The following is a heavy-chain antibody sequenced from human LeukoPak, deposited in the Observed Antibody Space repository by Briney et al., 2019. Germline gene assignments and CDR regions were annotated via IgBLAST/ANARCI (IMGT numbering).Heavy chain of an antibody. J-gene: IGHJ4*02. CDR1: GFIVSGDF. D-gene: IGHD6-13*01. CDR3: AKDRSIAAAGTLDY. CDR2: IYSDGST. Sequence: PGGSLRLSCAASGFIVSGDFMSWVRQAPGKGLEWVSVIYSDGSTYYADSVKGRFTISRDNSKNTLYLQMNSLRAEDTAVYYCAKDRSIAAAGTLDYWGQGTLVTVSS. V-gene: IGHV3-53*01.